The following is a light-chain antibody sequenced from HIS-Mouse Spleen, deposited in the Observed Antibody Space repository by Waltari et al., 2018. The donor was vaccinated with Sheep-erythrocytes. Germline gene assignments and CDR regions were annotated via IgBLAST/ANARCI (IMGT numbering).Light chain of an antibody. V-gene: IGLV2-14*03. J-gene: IGLJ1*01. CDR1: SSDVGGYNY. Sequence: QSALTQPASVSGSPGQSITISCTGTSSDVGGYNYVSWYQQHPGKAPKLMIYDVSSRASGVSNRFSGYKSGNTASLTISGLQAEDEADYYCSSYTSSSTLVFGTGTKVTVL. CDR3: SSYTSSSTLV. CDR2: DVS.